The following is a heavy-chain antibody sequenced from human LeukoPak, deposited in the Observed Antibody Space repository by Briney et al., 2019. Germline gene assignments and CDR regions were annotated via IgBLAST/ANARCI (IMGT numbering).Heavy chain of an antibody. D-gene: IGHD6-13*01. CDR1: GFTFSSYA. CDR3: ALAAAGTGAFDI. Sequence: HPGGSLRLSCAASGFTFSSYAMSWIRQAPGKGLEWVSYISSSGSTIYYADSVKGRFTISRDNAKNSLYLQMNSLRAEDTAVYYCALAAAGTGAFDIWGQGTMVTVSS. CDR2: ISSSGSTI. J-gene: IGHJ3*02. V-gene: IGHV3-48*04.